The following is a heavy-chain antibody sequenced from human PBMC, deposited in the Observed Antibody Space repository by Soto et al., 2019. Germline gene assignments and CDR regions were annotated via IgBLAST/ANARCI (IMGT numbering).Heavy chain of an antibody. J-gene: IGHJ4*02. CDR3: ERDAAEYYFDY. CDR2: IYDSGSA. CDR1: GGSISSGGQY. V-gene: IGHV4-31*03. D-gene: IGHD6-25*01. Sequence: QVQLKESGPGLVKPSKTLSLTCTVSGGSISSGGQYWSWIRQHPVKGLEWIGYIYDSGSAYYNPALRSRVTVSVDTSKKQFSLKLRSVTAADTAAYYYERDAAEYYFDYWGQGTLVTVTS.